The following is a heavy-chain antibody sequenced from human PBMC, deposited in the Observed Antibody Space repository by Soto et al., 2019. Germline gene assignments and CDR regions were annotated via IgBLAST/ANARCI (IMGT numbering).Heavy chain of an antibody. Sequence: EVQLVESGGGLVQPGRFLRLSCATSGLSFDGYAMKWFRQAPGKGLEWVSGISANSGRIGNADSVKGRFTISRDNAKNSLYLQRNSLRAEDTALYFCPKGGSSSWLRDGFDIWGQGTMVTVSS. CDR3: PKGGSSSWLRDGFDI. CDR1: GLSFDGYA. D-gene: IGHD6-13*01. J-gene: IGHJ3*02. CDR2: ISANSGRI. V-gene: IGHV3-9*01.